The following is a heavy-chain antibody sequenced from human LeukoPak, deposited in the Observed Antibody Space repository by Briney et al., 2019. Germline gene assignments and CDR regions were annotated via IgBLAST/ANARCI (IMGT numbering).Heavy chain of an antibody. CDR3: AKREKERGGSYSYYFDY. D-gene: IGHD1-26*01. J-gene: IGHJ4*02. CDR2: ISGSGGST. V-gene: IGHV3-23*01. Sequence: GGSLRLSCAASGSTFSNYAMSWVRQAPGKGLEWVSGISGSGGSTYYADSVKGRFTISRDNSKNTLYLQMNSLRAEDTAVYYCAKREKERGGSYSYYFDYWGQGTLVTVSS. CDR1: GSTFSNYA.